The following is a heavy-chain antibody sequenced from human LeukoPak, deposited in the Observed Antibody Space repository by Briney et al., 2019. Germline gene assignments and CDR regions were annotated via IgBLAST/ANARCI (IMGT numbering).Heavy chain of an antibody. V-gene: IGHV4-34*01. D-gene: IGHD2-21*01. CDR1: GGSFSGYY. CDR3: ASYSETGFDP. Sequence: SETLSLICAVYGGSFSGYYWSWIRQPPGKGLEWIGEINHSGSTNYSPSLKRRVTITVDTSKSQFSLKLSSVTAAATAVYYCASYSETGFDPWGQGTLVTIAS. J-gene: IGHJ5*02. CDR2: INHSGST.